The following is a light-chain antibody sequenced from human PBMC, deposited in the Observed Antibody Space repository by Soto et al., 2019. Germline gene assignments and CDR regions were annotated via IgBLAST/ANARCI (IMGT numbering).Light chain of an antibody. CDR3: QQSYRTPYT. Sequence: DIQMTQSPSSLSASVGDRVTITCRASQGISTYLIWYQQRQGKAPKLLMYAASNLVSGVPSWFSGSGSGTEFTLTISSLQPEDFATYYCQQSYRTPYTFGQGTKLETK. J-gene: IGKJ2*01. V-gene: IGKV1-39*01. CDR2: AAS. CDR1: QGISTY.